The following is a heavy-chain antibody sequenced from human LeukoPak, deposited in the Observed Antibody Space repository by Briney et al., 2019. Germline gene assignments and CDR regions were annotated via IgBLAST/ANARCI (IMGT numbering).Heavy chain of an antibody. CDR1: GFTFSSYG. J-gene: IGHJ4*02. V-gene: IGHV3-30*18. CDR3: AKEGYCSGGSCYSPYYFDY. D-gene: IGHD2-15*01. Sequence: PGRSLRLSCAASGFTFSSYGMHWVRQAPGKGLEWVAVISYDGSNKYYADSVKGRFTISRDNSKNTLYLQMNSLRAEDTAVYYCAKEGYCSGGSCYSPYYFDYWGQGTLVTVSS. CDR2: ISYDGSNK.